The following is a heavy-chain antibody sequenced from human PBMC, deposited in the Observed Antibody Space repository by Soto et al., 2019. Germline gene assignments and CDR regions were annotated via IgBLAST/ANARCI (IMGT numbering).Heavy chain of an antibody. V-gene: IGHV1-69*13. CDR2: IIPIFGTA. CDR1: GGTFSSYA. D-gene: IGHD2-2*01. J-gene: IGHJ6*02. CDR3: ARAMEPGYCSSTSCSKGVYYYYGMDV. Sequence: SVKVSCKASGGTFSSYAISWVRQAPGQGLEWMGGIIPIFGTANYAQKFQGRVTITADESTSTAYMELSSLRSEDTAVYYCARAMEPGYCSSTSCSKGVYYYYGMDVWGQGTTVTVSS.